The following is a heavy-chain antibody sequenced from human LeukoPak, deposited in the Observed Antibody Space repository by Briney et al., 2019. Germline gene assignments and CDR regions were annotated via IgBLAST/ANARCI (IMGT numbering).Heavy chain of an antibody. V-gene: IGHV1-69*13. CDR1: GGTFSSYA. D-gene: IGHD6-19*01. Sequence: ASVKVSCTASGGTFSSYAISWVRQAPGQGLEWMGGIIPIFGTVTYAQKFQGRVTITADESTSTAYMELSSLRSEDTAVYYCARQIRGWSADYWGQGTLVTVSS. J-gene: IGHJ4*02. CDR3: ARQIRGWSADY. CDR2: IIPIFGTV.